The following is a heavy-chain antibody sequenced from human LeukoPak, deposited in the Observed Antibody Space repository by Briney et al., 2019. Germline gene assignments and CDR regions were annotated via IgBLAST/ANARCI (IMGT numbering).Heavy chain of an antibody. D-gene: IGHD3-3*01. J-gene: IGHJ4*02. CDR1: GFTFSSYE. CDR3: PRVSPVDVFWGGNFNFFFDY. Sequence: GGSLRLSCAASGFTFSSYEMNWVRQAPGKGLEWVSYISSSGSTIYYADSVKGRFTISRDNAKNSLYLQMNSLRAEDRAVYYGPRVSPVDVFWGGNFNFFFDYWAREPWSPSPQ. V-gene: IGHV3-48*03. CDR2: ISSSGSTI.